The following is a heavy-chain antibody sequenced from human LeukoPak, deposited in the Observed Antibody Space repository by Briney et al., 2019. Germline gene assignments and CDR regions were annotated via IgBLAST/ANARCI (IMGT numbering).Heavy chain of an antibody. J-gene: IGHJ6*02. CDR2: IKQDGSEK. V-gene: IGHV3-7*01. D-gene: IGHD3-10*01. CDR1: GFTFSSYW. CDR3: ARDDALSGSYLYYYYGMDV. Sequence: PGGPLRLSCAASGFTFSSYWMSWVRQAPGKGLEWVANIKQDGSEKYYVDSVKGRFTISRDNAKNSLYLQMNSLRAEDTAVYYCARDDALSGSYLYYYYGMDVWGQGTTVTVSS.